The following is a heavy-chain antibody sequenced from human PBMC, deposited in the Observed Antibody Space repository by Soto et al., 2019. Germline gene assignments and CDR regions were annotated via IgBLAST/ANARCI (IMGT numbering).Heavy chain of an antibody. D-gene: IGHD2-15*01. CDR2: ISWNSGSI. J-gene: IGHJ4*02. Sequence: GGSLRLSCAASGFTFDDYAMHWVRQAPGKGLEWVSGISWNSGSIGYADSVKGRFTISRDNAKNSLYLQMNSLRAEDTALYYCAKIYCSGGSCADPLGYYFDYWGQGTLVTVSS. V-gene: IGHV3-9*01. CDR1: GFTFDDYA. CDR3: AKIYCSGGSCADPLGYYFDY.